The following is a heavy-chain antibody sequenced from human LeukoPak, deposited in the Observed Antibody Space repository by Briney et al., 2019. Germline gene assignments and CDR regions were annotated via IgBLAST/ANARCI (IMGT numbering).Heavy chain of an antibody. J-gene: IGHJ4*02. D-gene: IGHD3-10*01. CDR3: AREDYGSGREWFDY. CDR2: ISSSGSTI. V-gene: IGHV3-11*01. CDR1: GFTFSDYY. Sequence: PGGSLRLSCAASGFTFSDYYMSWIRQAPGKGLEWASYISSSGSTIYYADSVKGRFTISRDNARNSLYLQMNSLRAEDTAVYYCAREDYGSGREWFDYWGQGTLVTVSS.